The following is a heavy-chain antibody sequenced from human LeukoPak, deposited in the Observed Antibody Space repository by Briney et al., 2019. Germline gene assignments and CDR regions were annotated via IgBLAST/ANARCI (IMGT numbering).Heavy chain of an antibody. D-gene: IGHD5-18*01. J-gene: IGHJ5*02. Sequence: LSGGSLRLSCAASGFTFSDYSMHWVRQAPGKGLNWVAFIRYDGNNKYYADSVKGRFTISRDNSKNMLYLEMNSLSTEDTAVYYCARDRGYSYGYNWFDPWGQGTLVTVSS. V-gene: IGHV3-30*02. CDR3: ARDRGYSYGYNWFDP. CDR1: GFTFSDYS. CDR2: IRYDGNNK.